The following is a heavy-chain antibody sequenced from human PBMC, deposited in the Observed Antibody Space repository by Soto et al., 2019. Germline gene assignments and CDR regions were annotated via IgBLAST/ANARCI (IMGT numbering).Heavy chain of an antibody. CDR2: ISPYNDYT. V-gene: IGHV1-18*01. D-gene: IGHD3-16*01. J-gene: IGHJ6*02. Sequence: QVQLAQSANEVKKPGASVRVSCKAAGYTFIRYGIAWVRQAPGQGLEWMGWISPYNDYTVYAQKFQGRGSMTADTSTRTVYMNLRGLKSDDTDVYYCARGGYYDNSWGKLSHYGLDVWGQGTSVSVSS. CDR1: GYTFIRYG. CDR3: ARGGYYDNSWGKLSHYGLDV.